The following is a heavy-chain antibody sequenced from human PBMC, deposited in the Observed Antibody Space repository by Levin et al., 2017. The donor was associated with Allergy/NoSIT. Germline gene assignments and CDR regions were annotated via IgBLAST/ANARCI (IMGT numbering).Heavy chain of an antibody. CDR1: GFTFNNYW. CDR2: INQDGSQK. V-gene: IGHV3-7*01. CDR3: ARDPGYSAFDY. Sequence: PGGSLRLSCADSGFTFNNYWMAWVRQVSGKGLEWVANINQDGSQKSYVDSVKGRFTISRDNAKNSLYLQMNNLRAEDTAMYYCARDPGYSAFDYWGQGTLVTVSS. D-gene: IGHD2-21*01. J-gene: IGHJ4*02.